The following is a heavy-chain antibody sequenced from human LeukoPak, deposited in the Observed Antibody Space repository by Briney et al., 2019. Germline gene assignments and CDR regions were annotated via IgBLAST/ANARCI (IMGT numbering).Heavy chain of an antibody. D-gene: IGHD5-12*01. V-gene: IGHV3-48*03. J-gene: IGHJ4*02. CDR1: GFTFSSYE. CDR3: AKDRGYSGYDLSDY. CDR2: ISSSGSTI. Sequence: GGSLRLSCAASGFTFSSYEMNWVRQAPGKGLEWVSFISSSGSTIYYADSVKGRFTISRDNAKNSLYLQMNSLRAEDTAVYYCAKDRGYSGYDLSDYWGQGTLVTVSS.